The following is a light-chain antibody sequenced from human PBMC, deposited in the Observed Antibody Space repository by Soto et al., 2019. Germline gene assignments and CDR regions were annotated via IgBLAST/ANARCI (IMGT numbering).Light chain of an antibody. CDR2: GAS. Sequence: ELVLTQSPGTLSLSPGERATLSCRASQSVSSSYLAWYQQKPGQAPRLLIYGASRRATGIPYRFSGSGSGTDFTLTISRLEPEDFEVYYCQKYGSSPGTFGQGTKVEIK. CDR1: QSVSSSY. J-gene: IGKJ1*01. V-gene: IGKV3-20*01. CDR3: QKYGSSPGT.